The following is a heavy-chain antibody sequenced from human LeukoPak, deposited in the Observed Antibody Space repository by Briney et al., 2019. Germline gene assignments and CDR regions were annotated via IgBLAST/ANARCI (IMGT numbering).Heavy chain of an antibody. Sequence: PSETLSLTCAVYGGSFSGYYWSWIRQPPGKGLEWIGEINHSGSTNYNPSLKSRVIISVDTSKNQFSLKLSSVTAADTAVYYCARGGGGTTVTANWFDPWGQGTLVTVSS. V-gene: IGHV4-34*01. D-gene: IGHD4-17*01. J-gene: IGHJ5*02. CDR1: GGSFSGYY. CDR3: ARGGGGTTVTANWFDP. CDR2: INHSGST.